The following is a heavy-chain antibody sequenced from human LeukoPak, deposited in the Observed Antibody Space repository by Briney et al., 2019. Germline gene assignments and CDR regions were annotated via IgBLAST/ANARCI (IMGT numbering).Heavy chain of an antibody. CDR2: IYYSGST. CDR1: GGSISSSSYY. D-gene: IGHD6-13*01. CDR3: ARVEQLYYYYYMDV. J-gene: IGHJ6*03. V-gene: IGHV4-39*07. Sequence: SETLSLTCTVSGGSISSSSYYWGWIRQPPGKGLEWIGSIYYSGSTYYNPSLKSRVTISVDTSKNQFSLKLSSVTAADTAVYYCARVEQLYYYYYMDVWGKGTTVTVSS.